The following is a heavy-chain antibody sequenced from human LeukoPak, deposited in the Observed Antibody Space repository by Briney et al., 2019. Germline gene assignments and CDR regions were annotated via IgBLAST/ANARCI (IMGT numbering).Heavy chain of an antibody. Sequence: SETLSLTCTVSGGSISSGGYYWSWIRQHPGKGLEWIGYIYYSGSTYYNPSLKSRVTISVDTSKNQFSLKLNSMTAADTAGYYCARHSYIGTNWFDPWGQGTLVTVSS. V-gene: IGHV4-39*01. CDR2: IYYSGST. J-gene: IGHJ5*02. D-gene: IGHD1-14*01. CDR1: GGSISSGGYY. CDR3: ARHSYIGTNWFDP.